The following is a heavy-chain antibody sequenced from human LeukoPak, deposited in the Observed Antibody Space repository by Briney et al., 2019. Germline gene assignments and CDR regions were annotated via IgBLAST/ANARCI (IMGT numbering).Heavy chain of an antibody. V-gene: IGHV4-61*02. J-gene: IGHJ4*02. Sequence: SETLSLTCTVSGDSISSGSYYWSWIRQPAGRGLEWIGRIYTTGSTDYNPSLKGRVTISVDTSKNQFSLKLSSVTAADTAVYYCAREPGQLDYWGQGTLVTVSS. CDR3: AREPGQLDY. CDR2: IYTTGST. CDR1: GDSISSGSYY. D-gene: IGHD1-1*01.